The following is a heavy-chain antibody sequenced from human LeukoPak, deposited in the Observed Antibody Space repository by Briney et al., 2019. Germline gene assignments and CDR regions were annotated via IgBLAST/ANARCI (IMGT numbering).Heavy chain of an antibody. D-gene: IGHD3-10*01. Sequence: GGSLRLSCAASGFTFSTYWMHWVRQAPGKGLVWVARIKGDGSSTIYADSVKGRFTISRDNSKNTLYLQTSSLRAEDTAVYYCARGRLGGSGSYYNVLDYWGQGTLVTVSS. CDR2: IKGDGSST. J-gene: IGHJ4*02. CDR1: GFTFSTYW. CDR3: ARGRLGGSGSYYNVLDY. V-gene: IGHV3-74*01.